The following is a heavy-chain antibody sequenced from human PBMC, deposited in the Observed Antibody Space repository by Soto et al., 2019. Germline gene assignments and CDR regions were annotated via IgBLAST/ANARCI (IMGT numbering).Heavy chain of an antibody. J-gene: IGHJ4*02. CDR2: NSAYNGNT. CDR1: GYTFTSYG. CDR3: ARGVYYYDSSGLMGY. V-gene: IGHV1-18*04. Sequence: ASVNVSCTASGYTFTSYGISWVRQAPGQGLEWMGWNSAYNGNTNYAQKLQGRVTMTTDTSTSTAYMELRSLRSDDTAVYYCARGVYYYDSSGLMGYWGQGTLVTVSS. D-gene: IGHD3-22*01.